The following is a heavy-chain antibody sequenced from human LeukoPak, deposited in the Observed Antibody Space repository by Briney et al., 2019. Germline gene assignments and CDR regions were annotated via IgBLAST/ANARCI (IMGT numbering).Heavy chain of an antibody. CDR2: ISSSTTFM. J-gene: IGHJ4*02. CDR1: GFAFNSHS. CDR3: AIQYYDYVWGTNPPDY. V-gene: IGHV3-21*01. Sequence: KTGGSLRLSCEASGFAFNSHSMYWVRQAPGKGLEWVASISSSTTFMYYADSVKGRFTVARDNSKNSLFLLMARLTAEDTGTYYCAIQYYDYVWGTNPPDYWGQGTLVTVSS. D-gene: IGHD3-16*01.